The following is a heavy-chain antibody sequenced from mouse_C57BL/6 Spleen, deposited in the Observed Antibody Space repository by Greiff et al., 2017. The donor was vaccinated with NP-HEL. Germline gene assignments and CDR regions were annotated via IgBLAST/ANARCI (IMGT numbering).Heavy chain of an antibody. Sequence: QVQLQQPGAELVRPGSSVKLSCKASGYTFTSYWMDWVKQRPGQGLEWIGNIYPSDSETHYNQKFKDKATLTVDKSSSTAYMQLSSLTSEDSAVYYCARLGPGGLFAYWGQGTLVTVSA. CDR2: IYPSDSET. CDR3: ARLGPGGLFAY. J-gene: IGHJ3*01. V-gene: IGHV1-61*01. CDR1: GYTFTSYW. D-gene: IGHD4-1*01.